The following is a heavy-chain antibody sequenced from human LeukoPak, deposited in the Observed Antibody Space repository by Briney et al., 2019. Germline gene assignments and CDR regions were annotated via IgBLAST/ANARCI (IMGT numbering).Heavy chain of an antibody. CDR2: IIGSGGST. V-gene: IGHV3-23*01. J-gene: IGHJ5*02. CDR1: GFTVSSYA. Sequence: PGGSLRLSCAASGFTVSSYAMGWVRQAAGEGREWVSAIIGSGGSTYYADSLKGRFTISRDNSKNTLYLQMSSLRAEDTAVYYCAKGYSGSYYGWFDPWGQGTLVTVSS. CDR3: AKGYSGSYYGWFDP. D-gene: IGHD1-26*01.